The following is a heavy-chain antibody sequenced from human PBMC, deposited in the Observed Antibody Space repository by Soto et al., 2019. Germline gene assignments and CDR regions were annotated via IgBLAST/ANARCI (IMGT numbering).Heavy chain of an antibody. V-gene: IGHV4-39*01. CDR1: GGSISSSSYY. Sequence: PSETLSLTCTVSGGSISSSSYYWGWIRQPPGKGLEWIGSIYYSGSTYYNPSLKSRVTISVDTSKNQFSLKLSSVTAADTAVYYFARLWYYDFWSGYYTRLCADYWGKGTLVTVYS. CDR3: ARLWYYDFWSGYYTRLCADY. J-gene: IGHJ4*02. D-gene: IGHD3-3*01. CDR2: IYYSGST.